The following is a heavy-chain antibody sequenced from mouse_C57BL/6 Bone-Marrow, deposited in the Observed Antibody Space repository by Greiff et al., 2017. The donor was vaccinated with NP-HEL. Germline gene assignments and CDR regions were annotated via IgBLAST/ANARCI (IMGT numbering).Heavy chain of an antibody. CDR3: ARGCLLLRYYFDY. V-gene: IGHV1-64*01. CDR1: GYTFTSYW. Sequence: QVQLQQPGAELVKPGASVKLSCKASGYTFTSYWMHWVKQRPGQGLEWIGMIHPNSGSTNYNEKFKSKATLTVDKSSSTAYLQLSSLTSEGSAVYYCARGCLLLRYYFDYWGQGTTLTVSS. CDR2: IHPNSGST. D-gene: IGHD1-1*01. J-gene: IGHJ2*01.